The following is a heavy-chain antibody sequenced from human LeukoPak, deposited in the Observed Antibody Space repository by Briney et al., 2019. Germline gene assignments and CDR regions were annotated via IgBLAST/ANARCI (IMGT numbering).Heavy chain of an antibody. V-gene: IGHV3-23*01. D-gene: IGHD5-24*01. CDR1: GFTFSSYA. CDR2: ISGSGGST. J-gene: IGHJ4*02. CDR3: AKVEGWLQGEVDY. Sequence: SGGSLRLSCAASGFTFSSYAMSWVRQAPGKGLEWVSAISGSGGSTYYADSVKGRFTISRDNSKNTLYLQMNNLRAEDTAVYYCAKVEGWLQGEVDYWGQGTLVTVSS.